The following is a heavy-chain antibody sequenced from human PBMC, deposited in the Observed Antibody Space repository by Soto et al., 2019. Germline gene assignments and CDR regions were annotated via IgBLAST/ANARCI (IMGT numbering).Heavy chain of an antibody. J-gene: IGHJ6*02. D-gene: IGHD2-2*01. CDR1: GYSFTSYW. Sequence: GESLKISCKGSGYSFTSYWIGWVRQMPGKGLEWMGIIYPGDSDTRYSPSFQGQVTISADKSISTAYLQWSSLKASDTAMYYCARLGLVVPAAILYYYGMAVWGQGTTVTVSS. V-gene: IGHV5-51*01. CDR2: IYPGDSDT. CDR3: ARLGLVVPAAILYYYGMAV.